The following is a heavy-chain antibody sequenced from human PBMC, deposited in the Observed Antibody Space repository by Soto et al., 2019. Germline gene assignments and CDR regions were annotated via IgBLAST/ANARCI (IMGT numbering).Heavy chain of an antibody. CDR3: ARVPPQIAVAGTGAFDI. CDR2: IYYSGST. J-gene: IGHJ3*02. CDR1: VGSISSYY. Sequence: SETLSLTCTVSVGSISSYYWSWIRQPPGKGLEWIGYIYYSGSTNYNPSLKSRVTISVDTSKNQFSLKLSSVTAEDTAVYYCARVPPQIAVAGTGAFDIWGQGTMVTV. D-gene: IGHD6-19*01. V-gene: IGHV4-59*01.